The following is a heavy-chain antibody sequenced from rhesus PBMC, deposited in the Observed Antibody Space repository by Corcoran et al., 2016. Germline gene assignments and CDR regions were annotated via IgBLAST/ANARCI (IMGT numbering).Heavy chain of an antibody. V-gene: IGHV2-174*01. Sequence: QVTLKESGPALVKPTQTLTLTCTFSGFSLTTSGMGVGWIRQPPGKALGWLALIFWYDDKRYSTSLKSRLTISKDTSKKQVVLTMTNMDPVDTATYYCARYNWNYGYFDYWGQGVLVTVSS. CDR2: IFWYDDK. D-gene: IGHD1-26*01. CDR3: ARYNWNYGYFDY. J-gene: IGHJ4*01. CDR1: GFSLTTSGMG.